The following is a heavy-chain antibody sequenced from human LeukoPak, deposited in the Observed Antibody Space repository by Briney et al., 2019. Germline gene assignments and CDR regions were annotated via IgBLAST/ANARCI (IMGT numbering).Heavy chain of an antibody. D-gene: IGHD3-22*01. CDR1: GFTFSSYS. V-gene: IGHV3-21*01. Sequence: GGSLRLSCAASGFTFSSYSMNWVRQAPGKGLEWVSSISSSSSYIYYADSVKGRFTISRDNAKNSLYLQMNSLRAEDTAVYYCARDFYHDSSGYYGNLDAFDIWGQGTMVTVSS. J-gene: IGHJ3*02. CDR3: ARDFYHDSSGYYGNLDAFDI. CDR2: ISSSSSYI.